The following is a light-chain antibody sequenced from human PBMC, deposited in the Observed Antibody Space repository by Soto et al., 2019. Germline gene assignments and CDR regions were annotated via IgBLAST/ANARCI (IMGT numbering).Light chain of an antibody. J-gene: IGLJ2*01. CDR2: EVS. Sequence: QSALTQPASVSGSPGQSITISCTGTSSDIGGYKYVSWYQQHPGKAPKLMIFEVSNRPSGVSNRFSGSKSGNTASLTISGLHADDEADYYCSSYTSSGTLVVFGGGTKVTVL. CDR1: SSDIGGYKY. V-gene: IGLV2-14*01. CDR3: SSYTSSGTLVV.